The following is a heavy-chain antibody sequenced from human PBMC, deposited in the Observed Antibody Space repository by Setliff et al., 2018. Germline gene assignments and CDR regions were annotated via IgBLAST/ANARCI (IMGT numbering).Heavy chain of an antibody. Sequence: PGGSLRLSCAASGFTFSDYAMSWIRQAPGKGLEWISSIVGNGVYTNYADSVKGRFTVSRDNAMDTLFLQMNGLTTDDTAKYFCAKDRWGYADPWGQGTLVTVSS. D-gene: IGHD2-2*01. CDR3: AKDRWGYADP. V-gene: IGHV3-11*05. CDR2: IVGNGVYT. CDR1: GFTFSDYA. J-gene: IGHJ5*02.